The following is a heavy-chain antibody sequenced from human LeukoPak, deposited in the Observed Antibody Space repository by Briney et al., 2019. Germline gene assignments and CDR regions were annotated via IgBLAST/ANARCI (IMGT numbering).Heavy chain of an antibody. CDR2: IRGSGDST. V-gene: IGHV3-23*01. CDR1: GFTFSTYA. J-gene: IGHJ4*02. CDR3: AKRFRGTSGLYYFDS. Sequence: GGSLRLSCSASGFTFSTYAMSWVRQPPGKGLEWVSAIRGSGDSTYYAESVKGRFTISRDNSKNTLYLQMNSLRAEDTAVYYCAKRFRGTSGLYYFDSWGQGTLVTVSS. D-gene: IGHD2/OR15-2a*01.